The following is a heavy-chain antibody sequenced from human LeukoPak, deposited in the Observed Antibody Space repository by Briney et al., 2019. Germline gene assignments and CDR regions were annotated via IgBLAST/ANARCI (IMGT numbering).Heavy chain of an antibody. Sequence: SQTLSLTCAISGDSVSTNSATWTWLRQSPSRGLEWLGRTYYRSKWSNDYAVFMKSRITVNPDTSRNQFSLHLNSVTPEDTAVYYCARRLTQYDCFDPWGQGILVTVSS. D-gene: IGHD2-2*01. CDR3: ARRLTQYDCFDP. J-gene: IGHJ5*02. CDR2: TYYRSKWSN. V-gene: IGHV6-1*01. CDR1: GDSVSTNSAT.